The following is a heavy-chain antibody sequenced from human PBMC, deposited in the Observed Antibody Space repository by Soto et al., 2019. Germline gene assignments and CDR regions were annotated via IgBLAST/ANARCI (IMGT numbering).Heavy chain of an antibody. CDR2: ISASGAST. Sequence: EVQLLESGGGLVQPGGSLRLSCATSGFSFTSWPMSWVRQAPGKGLEWVSSISASGASTYYADSVKGRFFISRDSPRNTLYLQLHSLRAEDTALFYCVQSRPTVRIDGYYFDDWGQGTLVTVSP. V-gene: IGHV3-23*01. J-gene: IGHJ4*02. CDR3: VQSRPTVRIDGYYFDD. CDR1: GFSFTSWP. D-gene: IGHD2-2*03.